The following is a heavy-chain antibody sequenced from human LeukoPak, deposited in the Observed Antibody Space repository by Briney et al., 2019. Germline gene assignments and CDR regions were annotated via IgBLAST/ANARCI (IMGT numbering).Heavy chain of an antibody. J-gene: IGHJ4*02. CDR3: ARGVSAALWFGEQYYFDY. V-gene: IGHV4-39*07. CDR1: GDSISSSSYY. Sequence: SETLSLTCIVSGDSISSSSYYWGWIRKPPGKGLEWIGEINHSGSTNYNPSLKSRVTISVDTSKNQFSLKLSSVTAADTAVYYCARGVSAALWFGEQYYFDYWGQGTLVTVSS. CDR2: INHSGST. D-gene: IGHD3-10*01.